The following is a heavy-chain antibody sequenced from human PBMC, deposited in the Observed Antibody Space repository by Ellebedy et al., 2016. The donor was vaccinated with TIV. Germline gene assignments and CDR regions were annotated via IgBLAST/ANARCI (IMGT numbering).Heavy chain of an antibody. D-gene: IGHD3/OR15-3a*01. CDR1: GGSLSSHF. CDR3: VRGTGDKMIGLKGWFDP. J-gene: IGHJ5*02. Sequence: MPSETLSLTCTVSGGSLSSHFWSWIRQPPRKGLEWIGRIYDTGFTNYSPSLKSRVTMSIATSKNQFSLQLSSVTAADTAVYYCVRGTGDKMIGLKGWFDPWGQGTLVTVSS. V-gene: IGHV4-59*11. CDR2: IYDTGFT.